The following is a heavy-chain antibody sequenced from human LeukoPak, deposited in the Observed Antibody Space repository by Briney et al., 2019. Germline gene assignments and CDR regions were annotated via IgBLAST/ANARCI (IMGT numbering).Heavy chain of an antibody. CDR3: ARSVWLSYFDN. CDR2: IYSAGST. V-gene: IGHV3-66*01. J-gene: IGHJ4*02. Sequence: GGSLRLSCAASGFTFSSYSMNWVRQAPGKGLEWVSVIYSAGSTYYADSVQGRFTISRDNSKNTLYLQMNSLRGEDTAVYYCARSVWLSYFDNWGQGTLVTVSS. D-gene: IGHD2-8*01. CDR1: GFTFSSYS.